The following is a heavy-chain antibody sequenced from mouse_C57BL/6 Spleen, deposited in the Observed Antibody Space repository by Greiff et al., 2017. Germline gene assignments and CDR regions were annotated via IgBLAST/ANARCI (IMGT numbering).Heavy chain of an antibody. CDR1: GFSFNTYA. CDR3: VRQGGAMDY. CDR2: IRSKSNNYAT. J-gene: IGHJ4*01. V-gene: IGHV10-1*01. Sequence: EVQLVESGGGLVQPKGSLKLSCAASGFSFNTYAMNWVRQAPGKGLEWVARIRSKSNNYATYYADSVKDRFTISRDDSESMLYLQMNNLKTEDTSMYCCVRQGGAMDYWGQGTSVTVSS.